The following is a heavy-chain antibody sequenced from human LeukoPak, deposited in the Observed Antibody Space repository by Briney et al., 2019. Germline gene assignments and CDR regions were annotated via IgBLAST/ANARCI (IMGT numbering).Heavy chain of an antibody. CDR2: INHGGST. Sequence: SETPSLTCAVYVGSFSGYYWSWIRQPPGKGLEWVGEINHGGSTNYNPSLKSRVTISVDTSKNQFSLKLNSVTAADTAVYYCARIGDGYNRPPDYWGQGTTVTVSS. CDR1: VGSFSGYY. J-gene: IGHJ4*02. D-gene: IGHD5-24*01. CDR3: ARIGDGYNRPPDY. V-gene: IGHV4-34*01.